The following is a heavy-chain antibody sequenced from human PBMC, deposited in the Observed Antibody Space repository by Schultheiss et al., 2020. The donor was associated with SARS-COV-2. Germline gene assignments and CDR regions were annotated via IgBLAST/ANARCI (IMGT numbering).Heavy chain of an antibody. CDR2: IGGSGGST. D-gene: IGHD3-22*01. CDR3: AKRGYYDSSGYHKSGWFDP. J-gene: IGHJ5*02. Sequence: GGSLRLSCAASGFTFSTYAMSWVRQAPGKGPEWVSAIGGSGGSTYYADSVKGRFTISRDNAKNTLYLQMNSLRAEDTAVYYCAKRGYYDSSGYHKSGWFDPWGQGTLVTVSS. CDR1: GFTFSTYA. V-gene: IGHV3-23*01.